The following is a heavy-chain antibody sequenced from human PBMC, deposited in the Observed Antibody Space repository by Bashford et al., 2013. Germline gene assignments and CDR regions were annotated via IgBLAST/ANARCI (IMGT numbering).Heavy chain of an antibody. D-gene: IGHD6-19*01. J-gene: IGHJ6*02. Sequence: RQAPGKGLECISYISSSGTTTYYADSVRGRFTISRDNAEKSLYLQMNSLKTEDTAVYYCTTDHPGYSSGWFQYYYYYYGMDVWGQGTTVTVSS. V-gene: IGHV3-11*01. CDR2: ISSSGTTT. CDR3: TTDHPGYSSGWFQYYYYYYGMDV.